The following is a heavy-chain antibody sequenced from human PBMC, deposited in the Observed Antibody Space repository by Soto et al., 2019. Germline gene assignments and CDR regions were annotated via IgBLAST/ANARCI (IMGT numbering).Heavy chain of an antibody. J-gene: IGHJ4*02. D-gene: IGHD5-12*01. CDR3: ARANAKGRDGYNNYGRFDY. CDR2: INPNSGGT. V-gene: IGHV1-2*04. Sequence: GASVKVSCKASGYTFTGYYMHWVRQAPGQGLEWMGWINPNSGGTNYAQKFQGWVTMTRDTSISTAYMELSRLRSDDTAVYYCARANAKGRDGYNNYGRFDYWGQGTLVTVSS. CDR1: GYTFTGYY.